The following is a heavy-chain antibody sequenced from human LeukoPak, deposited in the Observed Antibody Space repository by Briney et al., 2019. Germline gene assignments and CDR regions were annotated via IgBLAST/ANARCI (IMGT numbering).Heavy chain of an antibody. CDR3: ARGLSYDILTGYVY. CDR2: INPNSGGT. Sequence: EASVKVSCMASGYTFTGYYTHWVRQAPGQGLEWMGWINPNSGGTNYAQKLQGRVTMTRDTSISTAYMELSRLRSDDTAVYYCARGLSYDILTGYVYWGQGTLVTVSS. J-gene: IGHJ4*02. V-gene: IGHV1-2*02. D-gene: IGHD3-9*01. CDR1: GYTFTGYY.